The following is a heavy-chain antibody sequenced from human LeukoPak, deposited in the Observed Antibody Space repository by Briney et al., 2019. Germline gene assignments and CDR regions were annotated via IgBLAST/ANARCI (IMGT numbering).Heavy chain of an antibody. J-gene: IGHJ4*02. CDR3: SRDPRHSDY. CDR1: GFTFSDSY. CDR2: ISGSSSDV. V-gene: IGHV3-11*01. Sequence: PGGSLRLSCAASGFTFSDSYMTWIRQAPGKELELLSYISGSSSDVNYIDSVRGRFTISRDNAKNSLYLHMNSLTVEDTAVYYCSRDPRHSDYWGQGTLVTVSS.